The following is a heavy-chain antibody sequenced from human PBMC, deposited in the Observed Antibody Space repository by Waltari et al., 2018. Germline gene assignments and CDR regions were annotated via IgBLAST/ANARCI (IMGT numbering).Heavy chain of an antibody. CDR3: ARGWNDVDTAMVSFADY. CDR1: GGSFSGYY. CDR2: INHSGST. V-gene: IGHV4-34*01. J-gene: IGHJ4*02. Sequence: QVQLQQWGAGLLKPSETLSLTCAVYGGSFSGYYWSWIRQPPGKGLEWIGEINHSGSTNYNPSLKSRVTVSVDTSKNQFSLKLSSVTAADTAVYYCARGWNDVDTAMVSFADYWGQGTLVTVSS. D-gene: IGHD5-18*01.